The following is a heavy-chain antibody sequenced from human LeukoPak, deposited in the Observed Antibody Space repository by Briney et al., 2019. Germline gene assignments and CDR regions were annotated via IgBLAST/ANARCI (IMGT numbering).Heavy chain of an antibody. CDR3: AKFLPTHIVVANYYFDY. CDR2: ISGSGGST. Sequence: GGSLRLSCAASGFTFSSYAMSWVRQAPGKGLEWVSAISGSGGSTHYADSVKGRFTISRDNSKNTLYLQMNSLRAEDTAVYYCAKFLPTHIVVANYYFDYWGQGTLVTVSS. J-gene: IGHJ4*02. D-gene: IGHD2-21*01. CDR1: GFTFSSYA. V-gene: IGHV3-23*01.